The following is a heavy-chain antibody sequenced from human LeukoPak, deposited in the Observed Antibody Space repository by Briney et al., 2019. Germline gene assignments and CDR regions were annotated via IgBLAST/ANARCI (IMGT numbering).Heavy chain of an antibody. CDR2: ISYDGKSE. V-gene: IGHV3-30*04. D-gene: IGHD6-19*01. J-gene: IGHJ4*02. CDR1: GFTFSSPP. Sequence: PGGSLRLSCGASGFTFSSPPMHWVCQTPGKGLEWVAGISYDGKSEHYAESVKGRFTISRDSSKNTLYLQMNSLKIEDTAVYYCTREGTSSGHCGNFDIWGQGTLVTVSS. CDR3: TREGTSSGHCGNFDI.